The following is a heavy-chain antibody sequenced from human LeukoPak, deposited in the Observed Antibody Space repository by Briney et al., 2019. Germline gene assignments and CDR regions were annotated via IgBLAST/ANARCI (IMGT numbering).Heavy chain of an antibody. CDR2: INPNSGGT. V-gene: IGHV1-2*02. J-gene: IGHJ4*02. Sequence: GASVKVSCKASGYTFTGHYMHCVRQAPGQGLEWMGWINPNSGGTNYAQRFQGRVTMTRDTSINTVYMDLSRLRSDDTAVYYCTLFSHWGQGTLVTVSS. D-gene: IGHD3-3*01. CDR3: TLFSH. CDR1: GYTFTGHY.